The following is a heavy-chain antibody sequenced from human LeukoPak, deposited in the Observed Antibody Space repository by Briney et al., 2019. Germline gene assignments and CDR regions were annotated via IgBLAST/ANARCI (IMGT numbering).Heavy chain of an antibody. D-gene: IGHD4-23*01. V-gene: IGHV1-8*01. CDR2: MNPNSGNT. CDR1: GYTFTSYD. Sequence: ASVKVSCKASGYTFTSYDINWVRQATGQGLEWMGWMNPNSGNTGYAQKFQGRVTMTRNTSISTAYMELSSLRSEDTGVYYCARGARWGDHGRFDYWGQGTPVTVSS. CDR3: ARGARWGDHGRFDY. J-gene: IGHJ4*02.